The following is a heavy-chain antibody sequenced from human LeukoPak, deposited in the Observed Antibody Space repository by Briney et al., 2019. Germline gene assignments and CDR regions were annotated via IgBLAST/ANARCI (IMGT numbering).Heavy chain of an antibody. CDR1: GGSFSGYY. CDR3: ARWRGGGSGLYYFDY. J-gene: IGHJ4*02. CDR2: INHSGST. Sequence: SETLSLTCAVYGGSFSGYYWSWIRQPPGKGLEWVGEINHSGSTNYNPSLKSRVTISVDTSKNQFSLKLSSVTAADTAVYYCARWRGGGSGLYYFDYWGQGTLVTVSS. V-gene: IGHV4-34*01. D-gene: IGHD3-10*01.